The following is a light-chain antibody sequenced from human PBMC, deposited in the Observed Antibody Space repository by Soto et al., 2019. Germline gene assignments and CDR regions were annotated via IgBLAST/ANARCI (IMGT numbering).Light chain of an antibody. J-gene: IGKJ1*01. Sequence: DIQMTQSPSTLSASVGDRVTITCRASQSISSWLAWYQQKPGKAPKLLIYDASSLESGVPSRFSGSGSGTEFTLTICSLQPDDFAIYYCQQYNTFPWTFGQGTKVDI. CDR1: QSISSW. V-gene: IGKV1-5*01. CDR2: DAS. CDR3: QQYNTFPWT.